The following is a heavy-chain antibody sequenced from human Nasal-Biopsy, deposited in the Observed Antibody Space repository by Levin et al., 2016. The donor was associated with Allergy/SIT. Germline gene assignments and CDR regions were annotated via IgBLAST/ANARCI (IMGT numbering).Heavy chain of an antibody. CDR1: GYNFPTFW. CDR2: IYPDDSET. V-gene: IGHV5-51*01. J-gene: IGHJ4*02. Sequence: GESLKISCKTSGYNFPTFWIGWVRQKPGKALEWMGIIYPDDSETRFSPSFEGQVSISADKSTSAAFLQWSGLRASDTAVYYCARLYYEPGSADFSYPYYFDFWGQGTLVTVSS. CDR3: ARLYYEPGSADFSYPYYFDF. D-gene: IGHD3-16*01.